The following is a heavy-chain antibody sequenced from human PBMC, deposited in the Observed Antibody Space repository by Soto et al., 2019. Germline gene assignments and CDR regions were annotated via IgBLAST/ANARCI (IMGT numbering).Heavy chain of an antibody. V-gene: IGHV1-18*04. Sequence: GAPGKVSSKDSGYTFSCYRNRWVRQAPGQGLEWMVWTIAYNVTPNYAQKLEGRVSMTTDTSTSTAYMVLRILRSDDTAVYYCVREESHGCYQGTPPGDYWVQGTVVTAS. CDR3: VREESHGCYQGTPPGDY. J-gene: IGHJ4*02. CDR1: GYTFSCYR. D-gene: IGHD6-19*01. CDR2: TIAYNVTP.